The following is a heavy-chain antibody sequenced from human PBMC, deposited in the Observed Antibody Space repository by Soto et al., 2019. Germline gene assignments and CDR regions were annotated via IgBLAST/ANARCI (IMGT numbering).Heavy chain of an antibody. CDR1: GYTFTSYA. V-gene: IGHV1-3*01. CDR3: ASSLRYFDWLLDY. J-gene: IGHJ4*02. CDR2: INAGNGNT. Sequence: ASVKVSCKASGYTFTSYAMHWVRQAPGQRLEWMGWINAGNGNTKCSQKFQGRVTITRDTSASTAYMELSSLRSEDTAVYYCASSLRYFDWLLDYWGQGTLVTVSS. D-gene: IGHD3-9*01.